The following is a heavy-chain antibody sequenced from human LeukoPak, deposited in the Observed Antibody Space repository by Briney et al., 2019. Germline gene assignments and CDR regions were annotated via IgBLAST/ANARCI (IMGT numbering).Heavy chain of an antibody. V-gene: IGHV1-2*02. J-gene: IGHJ3*02. CDR1: GYTFTAYN. Sequence: ASVKVSCKASGYTFTAYNIHWVRQAPGQGLEWMGWITPNSGATDYAQQFQGRVTITADESTSTAYMELSSLRSEDTAVYYCARVGSGFDFWSAHDAFDIWGQGTVVTVSS. CDR2: ITPNSGAT. CDR3: ARVGSGFDFWSAHDAFDI. D-gene: IGHD3-3*01.